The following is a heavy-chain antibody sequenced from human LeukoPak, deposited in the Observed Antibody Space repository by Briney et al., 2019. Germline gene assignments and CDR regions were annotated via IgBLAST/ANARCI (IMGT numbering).Heavy chain of an antibody. CDR3: ALYYYDSSGYSRPNAFDI. V-gene: IGHV3-23*01. CDR2: ISGSGGST. Sequence: GGSLRLSCAASGFTFSSYAMSWVRQAPGKGLEWVSAISGSGGSTYYADSVKGRFTISRDNSKNTLYLQMNSLRAEDTAVYYCALYYYDSSGYSRPNAFDIWGQGTMVTVSS. J-gene: IGHJ3*02. CDR1: GFTFSSYA. D-gene: IGHD3-22*01.